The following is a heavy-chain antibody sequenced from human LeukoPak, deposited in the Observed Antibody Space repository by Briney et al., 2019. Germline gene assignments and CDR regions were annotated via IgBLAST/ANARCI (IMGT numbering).Heavy chain of an antibody. D-gene: IGHD3-3*01. CDR1: GYTFTSYD. J-gene: IGHJ5*02. CDR2: MNPNSGNT. CDR3: ARGNYDFWSGYYTHNWFDP. Sequence: ASEKVSCKASGYTFTSYDINWVRQATGQGLEWMGWMNPNSGNTGYAQKFQGRVTMTRNTSISTAYMELSSLRSEDTAVYYCARGNYDFWSGYYTHNWFDPWGQGTLVTVSS. V-gene: IGHV1-8*01.